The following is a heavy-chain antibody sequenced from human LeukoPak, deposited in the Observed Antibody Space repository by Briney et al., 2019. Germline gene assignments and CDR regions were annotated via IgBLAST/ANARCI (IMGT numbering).Heavy chain of an antibody. J-gene: IGHJ4*02. D-gene: IGHD3-3*01. CDR2: IYHSGST. CDR3: ARTRDFWSGYFDY. CDR1: GDSLRSGTNN. V-gene: IGHV4-30-2*01. Sequence: PSETLSLTCAVSGDSLRSGTNNWSWIRQPPGKGLEWIGYIYHSGSTYYNPSLQSRVPISVDTSKSQFSLKLSSVTAADTAVYYCARTRDFWSGYFDYWGQGILVTVSS.